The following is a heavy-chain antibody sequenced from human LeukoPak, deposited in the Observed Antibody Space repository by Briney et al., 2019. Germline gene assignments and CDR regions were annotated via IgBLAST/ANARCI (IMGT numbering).Heavy chain of an antibody. CDR3: AREAAGDSSSWYVRYYYYYYMDV. D-gene: IGHD6-13*01. Sequence: PSETLSLTCTVSGGSTSSSSYYWGWIRQPPGKGLEWIGSIYYSGSTYYNPSLKSRVTISVDTSKNQFSLKLSSVTAADTAVYYCAREAAGDSSSWYVRYYYYYYMDVWGKGTTVTVSS. CDR1: GGSTSSSSYY. CDR2: IYYSGST. V-gene: IGHV4-39*07. J-gene: IGHJ6*03.